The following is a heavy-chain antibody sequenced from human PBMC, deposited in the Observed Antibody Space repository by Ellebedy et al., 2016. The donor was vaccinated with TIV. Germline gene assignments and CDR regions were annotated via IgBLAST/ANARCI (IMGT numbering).Heavy chain of an antibody. V-gene: IGHV3-23*01. CDR2: ISYNSDRT. CDR3: AKEPYELGRGLDY. Sequence: GESLKISXAASGFTFSGYAMSWVRQAPGKGLEWVSSISYNSDRTYYADSVKGRLTISRDTSKNTLFLQMNSLRVEDTAVYYCAKEPYELGRGLDYWGQGTLVTVSS. J-gene: IGHJ4*02. CDR1: GFTFSGYA. D-gene: IGHD7-27*01.